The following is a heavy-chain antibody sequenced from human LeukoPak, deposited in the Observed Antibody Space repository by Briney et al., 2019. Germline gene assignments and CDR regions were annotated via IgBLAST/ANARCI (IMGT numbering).Heavy chain of an antibody. CDR3: ARGTIVPGYSYGHGAFDI. Sequence: SETLSLTCTVSGGSISSYYWGWIRQPPGKRLEWIGSIYYSGSTYYNPSLKSRVTISVDTSKNQFSLKLSSVTAADTAVYYCARGTIVPGYSYGHGAFDIRGQGTMVTVSS. CDR2: IYYSGST. D-gene: IGHD5-18*01. V-gene: IGHV4-39*07. CDR1: GGSISSYY. J-gene: IGHJ3*02.